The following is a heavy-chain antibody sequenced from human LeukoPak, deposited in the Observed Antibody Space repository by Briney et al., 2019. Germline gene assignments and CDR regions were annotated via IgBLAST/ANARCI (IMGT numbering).Heavy chain of an antibody. V-gene: IGHV3-23*01. CDR1: GFTFSGSG. CDR2: SGDSDGST. J-gene: IGHJ4*02. Sequence: GGSLRLSCAASGFTFSGSGMSWVRQAPGKGLEWISSSGDSDGSTYYADSLKGRFTISRDNSKNALYLQMNNLRAEDTAVYYCAKGGCRGTCNPLAYWGQGALVTVSP. CDR3: AKGGCRGTCNPLAY. D-gene: IGHD2-15*01.